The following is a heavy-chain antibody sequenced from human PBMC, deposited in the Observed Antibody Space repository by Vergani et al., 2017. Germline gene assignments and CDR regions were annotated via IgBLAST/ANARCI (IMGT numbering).Heavy chain of an antibody. CDR3: ARERAMVRGPATDFYYGMDV. CDR2: INPNSGGT. CDR1: GYTFTGYY. D-gene: IGHD3-10*01. V-gene: IGHV1-2*02. Sequence: QVQLVQSGAEVKKPGASVKVSCKASGYTFTGYYMHWVRQAPGQGLEWMGWINPNSGGTNYAKKFQGRFTMTRDTSISTAYMGLSRLRSDDTDVYDWARERAMVRGPATDFYYGMDVWGQGTTVTVSS. J-gene: IGHJ6*02.